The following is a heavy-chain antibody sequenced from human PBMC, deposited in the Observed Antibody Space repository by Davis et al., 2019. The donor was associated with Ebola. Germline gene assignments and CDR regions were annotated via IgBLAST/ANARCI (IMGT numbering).Heavy chain of an antibody. J-gene: IGHJ5*02. D-gene: IGHD3-10*01. CDR2: INNSGYT. CDR1: GGSISSSDYY. V-gene: IGHV4-39*07. CDR3: ARDPFRSSFDP. Sequence: PSETLSLTCTVSGGSISSSDYYWGWIRQPAGKGLELIGRINNSGYTHYNPSLKSRVTMSLDMLKNQFSLRLSSVTAADAAVYYCARDPFRSSFDPWGQGTLVTVSS.